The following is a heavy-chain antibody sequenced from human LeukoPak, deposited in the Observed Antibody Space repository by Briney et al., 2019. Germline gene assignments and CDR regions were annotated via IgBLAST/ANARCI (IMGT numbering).Heavy chain of an antibody. D-gene: IGHD6-6*01. J-gene: IGHJ4*02. CDR1: GGSISSGSYY. CDR3: ARARIPSWFDY. V-gene: IGHV4-61*10. Sequence: SQTLSLTCTVSGGSISSGSYYWSWIRQPAGKGLEWIGYIYYSGSTNYNPSLKSRVTISVDTSKNQFSLKLSSVTAADTAVYYCARARIPSWFDYWGQGTLVTVSS. CDR2: IYYSGST.